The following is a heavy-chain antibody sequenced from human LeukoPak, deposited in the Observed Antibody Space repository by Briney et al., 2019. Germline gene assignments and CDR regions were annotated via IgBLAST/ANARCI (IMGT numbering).Heavy chain of an antibody. Sequence: ASVKVSCKTSGYTFTSYSISWVRQAPGQGLEWMGWISAHNGDTKYARELQGRVTMTTDTSTSTAYMELRSLRSDDTAVYYCARVPTVGAYFDYWGQGTLVTVSS. CDR3: ARVPTVGAYFDY. J-gene: IGHJ4*02. CDR1: GYTFTSYS. CDR2: ISAHNGDT. D-gene: IGHD1-26*01. V-gene: IGHV1-18*01.